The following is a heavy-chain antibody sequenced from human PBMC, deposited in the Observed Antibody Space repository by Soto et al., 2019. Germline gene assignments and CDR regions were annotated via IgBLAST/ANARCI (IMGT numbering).Heavy chain of an antibody. CDR3: ARHVPAAGYYYGMDV. V-gene: IGHV1-69*05. CDR2: IIPIFGTA. Sequence: QVQLVQSGAEVKKPGSSVKVSCKASGGTFSSYAISWVRQAPGQGLEWMGGIIPIFGTANYAQKFQGRVTXPXXXSXXTACMELSSLRSEDTAVYYCARHVPAAGYYYGMDVWGQGTTATVSS. J-gene: IGHJ6*02. D-gene: IGHD2-2*01. CDR1: GGTFSSYA.